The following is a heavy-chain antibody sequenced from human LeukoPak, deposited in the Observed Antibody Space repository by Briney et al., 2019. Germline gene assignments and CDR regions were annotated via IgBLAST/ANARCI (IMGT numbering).Heavy chain of an antibody. J-gene: IGHJ5*02. V-gene: IGHV4-59*08. Sequence: SETLSLTCTVSGGSISRYYWSWIRQPPGKGLEWIGYIYYSGSTNYNPSLKSRVTISVDTSKNQFSLKLSSVTAADTAVYYCARRGSGWYSNWFDPWGQGTLVPVSS. CDR2: IYYSGST. CDR3: ARRGSGWYSNWFDP. D-gene: IGHD6-19*01. CDR1: GGSISRYY.